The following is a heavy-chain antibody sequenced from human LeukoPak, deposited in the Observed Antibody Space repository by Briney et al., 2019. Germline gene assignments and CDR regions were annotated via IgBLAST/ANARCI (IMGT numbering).Heavy chain of an antibody. CDR3: AKEGIDYDILTGYGSAEYFQH. J-gene: IGHJ1*01. Sequence: GGSLSFSCAASGFTFTTYVMSWVRQAPGKGLEWVSAISGGGGSTYYADFVKGRFTISRDNAKKTLYLQMSSLRVEDTAVYFCAKEGIDYDILTGYGSAEYFQHWGQGTLVTVSS. CDR2: ISGGGGST. D-gene: IGHD3-9*01. V-gene: IGHV3-23*01. CDR1: GFTFTTYV.